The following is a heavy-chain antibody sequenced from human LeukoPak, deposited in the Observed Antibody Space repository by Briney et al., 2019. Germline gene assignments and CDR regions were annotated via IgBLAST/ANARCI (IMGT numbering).Heavy chain of an antibody. D-gene: IGHD5-12*01. CDR1: GFNFIDYS. V-gene: IGHV3-48*01. Sequence: GGSLRLSCAASGFNFIDYSMNWVRQAPGKGLEWISYIGISSGNTKYADSVEGRFTISRDKARNSLYLQMNSMRVDDTAMYYCARDHRYAFDNWGHGTLVTVSS. CDR3: ARDHRYAFDN. CDR2: IGISSGNT. J-gene: IGHJ4*01.